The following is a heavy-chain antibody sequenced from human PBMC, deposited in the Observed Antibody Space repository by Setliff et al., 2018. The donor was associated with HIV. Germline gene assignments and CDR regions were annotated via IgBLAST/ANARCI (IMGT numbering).Heavy chain of an antibody. CDR1: GYSFINYG. D-gene: IGHD1-26*01. CDR2: ISAYTGHT. J-gene: IGHJ5*02. CDR3: ARARLQGIVAAVGPRDNCLDP. Sequence: ASVKVSCKASGYSFINYGISWVRQAPGQGPEWMGWISAYTGHTDYAPRLLGRVTMTTDTSTSTAYMELRSLTSDDTAVYYCARARLQGIVAAVGPRDNCLDPWGQGTQVTVSS. V-gene: IGHV1-18*01.